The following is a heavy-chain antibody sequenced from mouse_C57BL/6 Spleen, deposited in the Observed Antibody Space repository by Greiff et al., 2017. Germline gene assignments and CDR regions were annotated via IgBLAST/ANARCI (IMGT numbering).Heavy chain of an antibody. V-gene: IGHV1-55*01. Sequence: QVQLKQPGAELVKPGASVKMSCKASGYTFTSYWITWVKQRPGQGLEWIGDIYPGSGSTNYNEKFKSKATLTVDTSSSTAYMQLSSLTSEDSAVYYCARAYYYGSSRYYAMDYWGQGTSVTVSS. CDR1: GYTFTSYW. J-gene: IGHJ4*01. CDR2: IYPGSGST. D-gene: IGHD1-1*01. CDR3: ARAYYYGSSRYYAMDY.